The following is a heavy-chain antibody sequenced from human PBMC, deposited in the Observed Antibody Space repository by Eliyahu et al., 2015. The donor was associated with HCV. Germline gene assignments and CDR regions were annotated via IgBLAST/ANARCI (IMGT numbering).Heavy chain of an antibody. V-gene: IGHV3-30*02. Sequence: QVQLVESGGGVVQPGGSLRLSCAASGFTFSSYGMHWVRQAPGKGXEWVAFIRYDGSNKYYADSVKGRFTISRDNSKNTLYLQMNSLRAEDTAVYYCARAAELRFPFDYWGQGTLVTVSS. CDR1: GFTFSSYG. D-gene: IGHD3-3*01. J-gene: IGHJ4*02. CDR3: ARAAELRFPFDY. CDR2: IRYDGSNK.